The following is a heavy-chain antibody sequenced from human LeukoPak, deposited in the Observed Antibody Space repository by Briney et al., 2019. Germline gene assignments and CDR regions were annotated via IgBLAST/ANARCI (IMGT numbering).Heavy chain of an antibody. J-gene: IGHJ3*02. CDR2: ISAYNGNT. D-gene: IGHD3-22*01. V-gene: IGHV1-18*01. Sequence: ASVKVSCKASGYTFTGYGISWVRQAPGQGLEWMGWISAYNGNTNYAQKLQGRVTMTTDTSTSTAYMELRSLRSDDTAVYYCARDRAPNYYDSSGYYFAGGAFDIWGQGTMVTVSS. CDR3: ARDRAPNYYDSSGYYFAGGAFDI. CDR1: GYTFTGYG.